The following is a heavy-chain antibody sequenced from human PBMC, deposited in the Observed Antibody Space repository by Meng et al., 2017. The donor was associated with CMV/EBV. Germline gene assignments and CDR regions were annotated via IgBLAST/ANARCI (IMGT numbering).Heavy chain of an antibody. CDR3: AGDPAISMVRGVISDY. J-gene: IGHJ4*02. Sequence: GGSLRLSCAASGFTFSSYWMNWVRQAPGKGLEWVATIKQDGSEKYYVDSVKGRFAISRDNAENSLFLHMNSLRAEDTAVSYCAGDPAISMVRGVISDYWGQGTLVTVSS. D-gene: IGHD3-10*01. V-gene: IGHV3-7*01. CDR2: IKQDGSEK. CDR1: GFTFSSYW.